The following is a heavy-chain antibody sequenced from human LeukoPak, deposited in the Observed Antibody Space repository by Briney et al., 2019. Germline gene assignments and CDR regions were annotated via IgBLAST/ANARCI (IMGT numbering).Heavy chain of an antibody. V-gene: IGHV3-23*01. Sequence: AGGSLRLSCAASGFTFSSYAMSWVRQAPGKGLEWVSAISGSGGSTYYADSVKGRFTISRDNPKNTLYLQMNSLRAEDTAVYYCAKDEIVLMVYAFFASWGQGTLVTVSS. D-gene: IGHD2-8*01. CDR3: AKDEIVLMVYAFFAS. CDR2: ISGSGGST. J-gene: IGHJ5*02. CDR1: GFTFSSYA.